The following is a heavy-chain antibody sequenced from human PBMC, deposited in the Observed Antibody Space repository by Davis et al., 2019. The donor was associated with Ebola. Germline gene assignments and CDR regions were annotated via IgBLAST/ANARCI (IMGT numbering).Heavy chain of an antibody. CDR1: GHTFTSHS. J-gene: IGHJ3*02. CDR2: ISAYNGNT. D-gene: IGHD1-26*01. V-gene: IGHV1-18*04. Sequence: ASVKVSCKTSGHTFTSHSFSWVRQAPGQGLEWMGWISAYNGNTNYAQILQGRVTMTTDTSTGTAYMELRSLRSDDTAVYFCARTSIVGTTTTASDIWGQGTKVTVSS. CDR3: ARTSIVGTTTTASDI.